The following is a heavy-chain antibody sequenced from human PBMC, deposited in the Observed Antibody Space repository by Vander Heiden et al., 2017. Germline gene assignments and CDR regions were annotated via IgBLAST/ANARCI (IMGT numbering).Heavy chain of an antibody. CDR1: GFSVSTYD. Sequence: EVDLVESGVGLVQPGGSLRPPCAAPGFSVSTYDMHWVRQVPGKGLEWVSAIGTAGDTDYRYSVKGRFTISRENANNSVYLQMNSLRAGDTAIYVCVRRNWNLGGGFDYWGQGTLVSVSS. J-gene: IGHJ4*02. D-gene: IGHD1-7*01. CDR3: VRRNWNLGGGFDY. CDR2: IGTAGDT. V-gene: IGHV3-13*01.